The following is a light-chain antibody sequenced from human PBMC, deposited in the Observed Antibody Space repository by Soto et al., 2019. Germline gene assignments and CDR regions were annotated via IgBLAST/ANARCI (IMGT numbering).Light chain of an antibody. CDR1: QSVSSY. J-gene: IGKJ2*01. Sequence: EIVLTQSPATLSLSPGERATLSCRASQSVSSYLAWYQQKPGQAPRLLIYDASNRATGIPARFSGSGSGTDFTLTISSLEPEDFAVYYCQQRSNWPGMYTFGQGTKLDIK. CDR2: DAS. CDR3: QQRSNWPGMYT. V-gene: IGKV3-11*01.